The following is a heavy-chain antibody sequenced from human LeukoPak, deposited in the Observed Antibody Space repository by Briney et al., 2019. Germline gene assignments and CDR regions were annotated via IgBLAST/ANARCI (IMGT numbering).Heavy chain of an antibody. Sequence: SETLSLTCAVYGGSFSGYYWSWIRQPPGKGLEWIGEINHSGSTNYNPSLKSRVTISVDTSKNQFSLKLSSVTAADTAVYYCARGRYSYGWNWFDPWGQGTLVTVSS. CDR1: GGSFSGYY. V-gene: IGHV4-34*01. J-gene: IGHJ5*02. D-gene: IGHD5-18*01. CDR3: ARGRYSYGWNWFDP. CDR2: INHSGST.